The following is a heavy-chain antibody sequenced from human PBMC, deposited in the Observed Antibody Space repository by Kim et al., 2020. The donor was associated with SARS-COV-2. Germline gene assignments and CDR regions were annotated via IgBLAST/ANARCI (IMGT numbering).Heavy chain of an antibody. V-gene: IGHV1-8*01. J-gene: IGHJ6*02. Sequence: ASVKVSCKASGYTFTSYDINWVRQATGQGLEWMGWMNPNSGNIGYAQKFQGRVTMTRNTSISTVYMELSSLRSEDTAVYYCARVSARDFWSGYYTPRGYYYYYYGMDVWGQGTTVTVSS. CDR2: MNPNSGNI. CDR3: ARVSARDFWSGYYTPRGYYYYYYGMDV. CDR1: GYTFTSYD. D-gene: IGHD3-3*01.